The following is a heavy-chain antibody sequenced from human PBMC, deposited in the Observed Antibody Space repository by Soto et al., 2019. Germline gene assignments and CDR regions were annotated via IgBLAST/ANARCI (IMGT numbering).Heavy chain of an antibody. Sequence: SQTLSLTCAISGDSVSRNSAAWNWIRLSPSRGLEWLARTYYRSRWYNDYAVFVRSRITVNPDTSKNQFSLQLSSVTPEDAAVYYCAGTASHQWYYMDVWGKGTTVTVSS. CDR1: GDSVSRNSAA. J-gene: IGHJ6*03. CDR3: AGTASHQWYYMDV. V-gene: IGHV6-1*01. CDR2: TYYRSRWYN. D-gene: IGHD1-7*01.